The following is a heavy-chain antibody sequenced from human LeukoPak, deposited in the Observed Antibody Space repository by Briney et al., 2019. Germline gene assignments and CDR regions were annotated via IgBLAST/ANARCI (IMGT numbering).Heavy chain of an antibody. CDR1: GYTFTSYD. CDR3: ASLAGGSYYYYGMDV. D-gene: IGHD3-16*01. J-gene: IGHJ6*02. Sequence: GASVKVSCKASGYTFTSYDINWVRQATGQGLEWMGWMNPNSGNTGYAQKFQGRVTMTRNTSISTAYMELSSLRSEDTAVYYCASLAGGSYYYYGMDVWGQGTTVTVS. CDR2: MNPNSGNT. V-gene: IGHV1-8*01.